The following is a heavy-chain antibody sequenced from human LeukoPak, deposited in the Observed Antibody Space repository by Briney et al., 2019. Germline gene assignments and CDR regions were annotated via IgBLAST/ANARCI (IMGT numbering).Heavy chain of an antibody. V-gene: IGHV4-59*12. CDR1: DGSISSYY. CDR3: ARDGTIFGVVPFDY. J-gene: IGHJ4*02. CDR2: IYHSGST. D-gene: IGHD3-3*01. Sequence: SETLSLTCTVSDGSISSYYWSWIRQPPGKGLEWIGSIYHSGSTYYNPSLKSRVTISVDTSKNQFSLKLSSVTAADTAVYYCARDGTIFGVVPFDYWGQGTLVTVSS.